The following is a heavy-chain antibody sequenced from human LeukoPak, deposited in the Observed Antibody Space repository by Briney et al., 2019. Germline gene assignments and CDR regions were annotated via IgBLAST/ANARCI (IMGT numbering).Heavy chain of an antibody. CDR3: TTLGYHLDS. Sequence: GGSLRLSCLASGFAFSAYEMNWVRQARGKGLEWVSYIAGSDTTTYYADSVKGRFTIFRDNAKNSLYLQMNSLRAEDTALYYCTTLGYHLDSWGQGTLVTVSS. CDR2: IAGSDTTT. CDR1: GFAFSAYE. J-gene: IGHJ4*02. V-gene: IGHV3-48*03. D-gene: IGHD3-22*01.